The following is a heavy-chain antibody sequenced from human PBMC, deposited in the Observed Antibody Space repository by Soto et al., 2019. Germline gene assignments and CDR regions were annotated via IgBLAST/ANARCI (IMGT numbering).Heavy chain of an antibody. J-gene: IGHJ4*02. CDR3: ARIDYDILTGPYFDY. CDR2: IDWDDDK. V-gene: IGHV2-70*01. D-gene: IGHD3-9*01. CDR1: GFSLSTSGIC. Sequence: SGPTLVNPTQTLTLTCTFSGFSLSTSGICVSWIRQPPGKALEWLALIDWDDDKYYSTSLKTRLTISKDTSKNQVVLTMTNMDPVDTATYYCARIDYDILTGPYFDYWGQGTLVTVSS.